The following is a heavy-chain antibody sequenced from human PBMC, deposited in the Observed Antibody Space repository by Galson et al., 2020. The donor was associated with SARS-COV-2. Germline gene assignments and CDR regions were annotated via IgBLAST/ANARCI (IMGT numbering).Heavy chain of an antibody. Sequence: GGSLRLSCEGSGFTFRNYGMHWVRQAPGKELEWVAFIRYDGNNKYYADSVKGRFTISRDNSKSTLYLQVDSLRPEDTAVYYCAKELYSGYECDYWGQGTLVTVSS. CDR1: GFTFRNYG. V-gene: IGHV3-30*02. CDR2: IRYDGNNK. J-gene: IGHJ4*02. CDR3: AKELYSGYECDY. D-gene: IGHD5-12*01.